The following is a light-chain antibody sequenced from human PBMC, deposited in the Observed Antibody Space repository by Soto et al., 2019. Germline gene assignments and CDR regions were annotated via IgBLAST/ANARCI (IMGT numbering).Light chain of an antibody. CDR1: QSISSY. V-gene: IGKV1-39*01. J-gene: IGKJ1*01. CDR3: QQNYSTPVT. Sequence: IHMTHSPSSLSASVGDRVTITCRAIQSISSYLNWYQQKPGKAPKLLIYAASSLQSGVPSRFSGSGSGTDFTLTISSLQPEDFATYYCQQNYSTPVTFGQGTKVDIK. CDR2: AAS.